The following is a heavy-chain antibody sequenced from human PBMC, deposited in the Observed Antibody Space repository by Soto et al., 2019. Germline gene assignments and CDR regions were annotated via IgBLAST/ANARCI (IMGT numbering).Heavy chain of an antibody. J-gene: IGHJ3*02. CDR2: IYYTGST. D-gene: IGHD3-22*01. V-gene: IGHV4-30-4*01. Sequence: HVQLQESGPGLVKPSQTLSLTCTVSGGSISNTDYYWSWIRQSPGKGLEWIGYIYYTGSTYYNPSLKSRLAMSVDTSKSQFSLRLSSVTAADTAVYYCASLPLRFDSSNFYYNAFDIWGQGTMVTVSS. CDR3: ASLPLRFDSSNFYYNAFDI. CDR1: GGSISNTDYY.